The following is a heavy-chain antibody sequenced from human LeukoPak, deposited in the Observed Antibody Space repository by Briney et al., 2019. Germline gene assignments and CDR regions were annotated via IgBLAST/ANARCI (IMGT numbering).Heavy chain of an antibody. V-gene: IGHV4-31*03. CDR1: GGSISSGGYY. D-gene: IGHD5-12*01. Sequence: SETLSLTCTVSGGSISSGGYYWSWIRPHPRKGLEWIGYIYYSGSTYYNPSLKSRVTISVDTSKNQFSLKLSSVTAADTAVYYCARDSGYSGYVVFDYWGQGTLVTVSS. CDR3: ARDSGYSGYVVFDY. J-gene: IGHJ4*02. CDR2: IYYSGST.